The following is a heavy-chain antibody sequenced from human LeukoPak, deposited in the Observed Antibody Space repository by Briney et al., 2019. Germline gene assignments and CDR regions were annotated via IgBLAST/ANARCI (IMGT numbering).Heavy chain of an antibody. J-gene: IGHJ4*02. V-gene: IGHV3-74*01. D-gene: IGHD4-23*01. CDR3: ARDLDYGGNSNFDD. CDR1: GFTFTSYW. Sequence: GGSLRLSCAASGFTFTSYWMHWVRQAPGKGLVWVSRINSDGRRTTYADSLKGRFTISRDNAKNTLYLQMNSLRAGDTAVYYCARDLDYGGNSNFDDWGQGTLVTVSS. CDR2: INSDGRRT.